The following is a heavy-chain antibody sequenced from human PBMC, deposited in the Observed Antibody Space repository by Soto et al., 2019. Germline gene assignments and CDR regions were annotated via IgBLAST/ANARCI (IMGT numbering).Heavy chain of an antibody. CDR2: ISGRGGST. D-gene: IGHD3-9*01. J-gene: IGHJ6*02. V-gene: IGHV3-23*01. CDR1: GFTFSHFA. Sequence: GSLRLSCAASGFTFSHFAMNWVRQAPGKGLEWVSGISGRGGSTYYADSVKGRFTISRDDSKNTVSLQMNSLRADDTAVYYCAKDSSDWLEARDSYYLGLDFLGQGTTVTVPS. CDR3: AKDSSDWLEARDSYYLGLDF.